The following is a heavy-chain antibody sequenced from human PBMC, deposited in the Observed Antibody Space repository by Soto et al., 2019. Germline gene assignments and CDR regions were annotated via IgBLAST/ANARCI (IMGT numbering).Heavy chain of an antibody. J-gene: IGHJ4*02. CDR1: GFTFTSYW. CDR3: AREDFYRFDY. Sequence: EVQLVESGGGLVQPGGALRVSCAASGFTFTSYWMSRVRQAPGKGLEWVANIKEDGSAKYYLDSGKGPFPISRDNAKNSLYLQMNSLRANTTAVYYCAREDFYRFDYWGQGNLVTVSS. CDR2: IKEDGSAK. V-gene: IGHV3-7*01.